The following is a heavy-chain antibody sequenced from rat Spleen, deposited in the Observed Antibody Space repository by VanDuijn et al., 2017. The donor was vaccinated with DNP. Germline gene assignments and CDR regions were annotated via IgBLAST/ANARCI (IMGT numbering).Heavy chain of an antibody. J-gene: IGHJ3*01. V-gene: IGHV2S12*01. CDR1: GFSLTSYG. CDR3: ARSQGYYYDGSYYPFAY. Sequence: QVQLKESGPGLVQPSQTLSLTCTVSGFSLTSYGVSWVRQPPGKGLEWIAAISSGGRTYSNSVLKSRLSISRDTSKSQVFLQMDSLQTEETAMYFCARSQGYYYDGSYYPFAYWGQGTLVTVSS. CDR2: ISSGGRT. D-gene: IGHD1-12*02.